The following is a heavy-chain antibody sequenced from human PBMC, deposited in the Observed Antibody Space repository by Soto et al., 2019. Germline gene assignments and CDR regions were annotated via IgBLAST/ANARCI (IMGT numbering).Heavy chain of an antibody. V-gene: IGHV4-61*03. J-gene: IGHJ3*01. CDR2: VYNDGST. Sequence: QVQLQESGPGLVKASETLSLICSVSGGSVNTGSYYWSWIRQPPGGGLEFIGTVYNDGSTNFTPSLKSRVAFSLDTSKNLFSLRLGSVTPADTAVYYCARIPTLLLAFDVWGQGTVVTVSS. D-gene: IGHD2-15*01. CDR1: GGSVNTGSYY. CDR3: ARIPTLLLAFDV.